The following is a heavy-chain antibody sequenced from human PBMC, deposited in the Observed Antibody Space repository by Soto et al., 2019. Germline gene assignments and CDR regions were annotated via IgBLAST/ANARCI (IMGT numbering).Heavy chain of an antibody. V-gene: IGHV3-30*18. J-gene: IGHJ4*02. CDR1: GFTFSNYD. Sequence: GSLRLSCEVSGFTFSNYDMHWVRQAPGKALEWVTVISYDGSKKNYGDSVKGRFTISRDNSKNTLYLQMNSLRGEDTAVYYCAKDSGQLPPYFDYWGQGTLVTVSS. CDR3: AKDSGQLPPYFDY. D-gene: IGHD2-2*01. CDR2: ISYDGSKK.